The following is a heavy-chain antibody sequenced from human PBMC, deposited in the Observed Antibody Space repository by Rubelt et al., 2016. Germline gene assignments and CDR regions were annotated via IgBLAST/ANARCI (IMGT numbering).Heavy chain of an antibody. CDR3: ARESKGGLDY. CDR1: GGSISSSSYY. D-gene: IGHD3-16*01. V-gene: IGHV4-39*07. Sequence: QLQLQESGPGLVKPSETLSLTCTVSGGSISSSSYYWGWIRPPPGKGLEWIGSIYYSGSTYYNPSLKSRVTISVDTAKNPFSLKRSRVTAADTAVYYCARESKGGLDYWGQGTLVTVSS. J-gene: IGHJ4*02. CDR2: IYYSGST.